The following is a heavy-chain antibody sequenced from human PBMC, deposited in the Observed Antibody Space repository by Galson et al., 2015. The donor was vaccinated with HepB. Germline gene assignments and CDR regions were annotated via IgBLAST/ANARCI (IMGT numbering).Heavy chain of an antibody. D-gene: IGHD5-24*01. CDR2: IYYSGST. V-gene: IGHV4-59*01. J-gene: IGHJ2*01. Sequence: ETLSLTCTVSGGSISSYYWSRIRQPPGKGLEWIGYIYYSGSTNYNPSLKSRVTISVDTSKNQFSLKLSSVTAADTAVYYCAREVEMATTLSWYFDLWGRGTLVTVSS. CDR1: GGSISSYY. CDR3: AREVEMATTLSWYFDL.